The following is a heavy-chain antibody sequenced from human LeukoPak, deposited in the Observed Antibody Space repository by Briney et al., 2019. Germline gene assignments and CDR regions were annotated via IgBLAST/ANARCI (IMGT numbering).Heavy chain of an antibody. V-gene: IGHV3-23*01. J-gene: IGHJ4*02. D-gene: IGHD3-10*01. CDR1: GFTFSSYA. Sequence: GGSLRLSCAASGFTFSSYAMSWVRQAPGKGLEWVSAISGSGGSTYYADSVKGRFTISRDNSKNTLYLQMNSLRAEDTAVYYCAKGNNYYGSGSYDYWGQGTLVTVSS. CDR2: ISGSGGST. CDR3: AKGNNYYGSGSYDY.